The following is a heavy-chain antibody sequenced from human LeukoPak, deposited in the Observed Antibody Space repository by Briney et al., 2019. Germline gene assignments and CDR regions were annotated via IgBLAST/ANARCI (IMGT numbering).Heavy chain of an antibody. J-gene: IGHJ6*02. CDR3: AREGIGYSSGWSGLGYYYGMDV. Sequence: ASVKVSCKASGYTFTSYGISWVRQAPGQGLEWMGWISAYNGNTNYAQKLQGRVTMTTDTSTSTAYMELRSLRSDDTAVYYCAREGIGYSSGWSGLGYYYGMDVWGQGTTVTVSS. CDR2: ISAYNGNT. CDR1: GYTFTSYG. D-gene: IGHD6-19*01. V-gene: IGHV1-18*01.